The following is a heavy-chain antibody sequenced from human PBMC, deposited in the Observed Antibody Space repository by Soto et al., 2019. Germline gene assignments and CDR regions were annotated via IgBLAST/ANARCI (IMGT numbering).Heavy chain of an antibody. CDR3: ARGRVDFWSGYLDC. D-gene: IGHD3-3*01. CDR1: GYTFTSYD. CDR2: MNPNSVNT. J-gene: IGHJ4*02. V-gene: IGHV1-8*01. Sequence: ASVKVSCKASGYTFTSYDISRVRQATGQGLEWMGWMNPNSVNTGYAQRFHGRLTMTRNTSISTAYMELSSLRSEDTAVYYCARGRVDFWSGYLDCWGQGTLVTVSS.